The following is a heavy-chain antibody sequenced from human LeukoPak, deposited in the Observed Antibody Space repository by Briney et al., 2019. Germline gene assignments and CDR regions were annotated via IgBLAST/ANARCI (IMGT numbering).Heavy chain of an antibody. D-gene: IGHD1-7*01. CDR1: GGSFSGYY. CDR2: INHSGST. Sequence: PSETLSLTCAVYGGSFSGYYWSWIRQPPGKGLEWIGEINHSGSTNYNPSLKSRVTISVDTSKNQFSLKLSSVTAADTAVYYCARDRNWNYVDYFDYWGQGTLVTVSS. V-gene: IGHV4-34*01. CDR3: ARDRNWNYVDYFDY. J-gene: IGHJ4*02.